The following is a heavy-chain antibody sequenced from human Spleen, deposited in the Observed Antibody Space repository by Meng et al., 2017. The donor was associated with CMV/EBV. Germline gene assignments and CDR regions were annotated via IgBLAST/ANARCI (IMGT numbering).Heavy chain of an antibody. CDR2: TGGGGIGT. D-gene: IGHD3-3*01. V-gene: IGHV3-23*01. CDR1: GFIFTSYA. Sequence: GGSLRLSCAASGFIFTSYALNWVRQAPGKGLEWVSTTGGGGIGTHYADSVKGRFTISTDNSKSILYLQMNSLRAEDTAVYYCAKRIRFLEWLWPYYGMDVWGQGTTVTVSS. CDR3: AKRIRFLEWLWPYYGMDV. J-gene: IGHJ6*02.